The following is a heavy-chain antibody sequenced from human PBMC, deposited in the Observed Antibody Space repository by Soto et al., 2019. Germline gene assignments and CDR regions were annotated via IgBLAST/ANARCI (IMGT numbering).Heavy chain of an antibody. D-gene: IGHD2-2*01. V-gene: IGHV5-10-1*01. Sequence: GESLKISCTGFGYAFTTFWISWVRQMPGKGLEWMGRIDPGDTYATYSPAFQGHVTISADKATSTAYLQWSSLKASDTAMYYCARIYCTTTTCDSWFDPWGQGTLVTVSS. CDR1: GYAFTTFW. CDR2: IDPGDTYA. CDR3: ARIYCTTTTCDSWFDP. J-gene: IGHJ5*02.